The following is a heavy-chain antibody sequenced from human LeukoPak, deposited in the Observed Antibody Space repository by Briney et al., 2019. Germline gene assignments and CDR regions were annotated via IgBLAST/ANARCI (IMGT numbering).Heavy chain of an antibody. Sequence: ASVTVSCKASGGTFSSYAISWVRQAPGQGLEWMGGIIPIFGTENYAQKFQGRVTITADESTSTAYMELSSLRSEDTAVYYCARDPGYYDSSAYYAYWGQGTLVTVSP. CDR2: IIPIFGTE. D-gene: IGHD3-22*01. J-gene: IGHJ4*02. CDR3: ARDPGYYDSSAYYAY. V-gene: IGHV1-69*13. CDR1: GGTFSSYA.